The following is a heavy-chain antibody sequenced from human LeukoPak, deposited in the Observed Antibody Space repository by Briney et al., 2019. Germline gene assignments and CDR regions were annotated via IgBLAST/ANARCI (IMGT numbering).Heavy chain of an antibody. CDR1: GYTFSSNG. CDR2: ISAYSGNT. D-gene: IGHD3-10*01. J-gene: IGHJ3*02. V-gene: IGHV1-18*01. Sequence: ASVKVSCKASGYTFSSNGISWVRQAPGQGLEWMGWISAYSGNTNYAQKFQGRVTMTTDTSTSTAYMELRSLRSDDTAVYYCARHKPYGSGSFDTFDIWGQGTMVTVSS. CDR3: ARHKPYGSGSFDTFDI.